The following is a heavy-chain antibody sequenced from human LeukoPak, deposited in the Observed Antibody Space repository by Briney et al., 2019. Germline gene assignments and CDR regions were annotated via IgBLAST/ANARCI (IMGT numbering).Heavy chain of an antibody. CDR3: AREEYYYDSSGYYYFDY. Sequence: GGSLRLSCAASGFTFSSYGMHWVRQAPGKGLEWVAVIWYGGSNKYYADSVKGRFTISRDNSKNTLYLQMNSLRAEDTAVYYCAREEYYYDSSGYYYFDYWGQGTLVTVSS. J-gene: IGHJ4*02. D-gene: IGHD3-22*01. CDR1: GFTFSSYG. CDR2: IWYGGSNK. V-gene: IGHV3-33*01.